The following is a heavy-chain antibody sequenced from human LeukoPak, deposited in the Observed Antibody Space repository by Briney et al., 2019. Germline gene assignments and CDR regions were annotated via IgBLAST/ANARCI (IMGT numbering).Heavy chain of an antibody. CDR1: GGSISSSSYY. CDR3: ARDLYSSSSYYFDY. CDR2: IYYSGST. D-gene: IGHD6-6*01. J-gene: IGHJ4*02. Sequence: SETLSLTCTGSGGSISSSSYYWGWIRQPPGKGLEWIGSIYYSGSTYYNPSLKSRVTISVDTSKIQFSLKLSSVTAADTAVYYCARDLYSSSSYYFDYWGQGTLVTVSS. V-gene: IGHV4-39*01.